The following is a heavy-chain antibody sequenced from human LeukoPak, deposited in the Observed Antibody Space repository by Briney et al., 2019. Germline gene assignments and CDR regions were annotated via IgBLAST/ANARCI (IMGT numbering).Heavy chain of an antibody. Sequence: PSETLSLACTVAGGSISSYYWSWIRPPAGNGLEWIGRIYTSGSTNYNPTLKRGVTMSVDTSKNQLSLKLSSVTAADTAVYYCAREYSSPKISDPVISYYYMDVWGKGTTVTVSS. CDR1: GGSISSYY. CDR2: IYTSGST. J-gene: IGHJ6*03. V-gene: IGHV4-4*07. CDR3: AREYSSPKISDPVISYYYMDV. D-gene: IGHD6-13*01.